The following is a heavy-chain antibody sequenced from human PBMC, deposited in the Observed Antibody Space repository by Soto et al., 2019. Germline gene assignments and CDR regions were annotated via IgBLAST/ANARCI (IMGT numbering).Heavy chain of an antibody. J-gene: IGHJ6*02. Sequence: QVQLQQWGGGLLKPSETLSLTCVVNGGSLSGYQWSWIRQPPGKGLEGIGEINHVGSPIYNPYLKSRVTISEDTSKNQLSLKLSSVTAADTAVYYCARVRSSIPSRRGIGYYGMDVWGQGTTVTVSS. CDR2: INHVGSP. CDR3: ARVRSSIPSRRGIGYYGMDV. D-gene: IGHD6-6*01. V-gene: IGHV4-34*01. CDR1: GGSLSGYQ.